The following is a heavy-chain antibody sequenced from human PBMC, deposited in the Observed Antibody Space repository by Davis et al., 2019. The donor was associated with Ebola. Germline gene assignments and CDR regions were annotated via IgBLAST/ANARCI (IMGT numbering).Heavy chain of an antibody. CDR2: ISSDSDYI. V-gene: IGHV3-21*01. CDR3: ARAGGLHFYYGMDV. CDR1: GFTFSTYS. J-gene: IGHJ6*04. Sequence: PGGSLRLSCAASGFTFSTYSMSWVRQAPGKGLEWVSSISSDSDYIYYADSAKGRFTVTRDNSKNTLNLQMNSLRAEDTAVYYCARAGGLHFYYGMDVWGKGTTVTVSS. D-gene: IGHD3-16*01.